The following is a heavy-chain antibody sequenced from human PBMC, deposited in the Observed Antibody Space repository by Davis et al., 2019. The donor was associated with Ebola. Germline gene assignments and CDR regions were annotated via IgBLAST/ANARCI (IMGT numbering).Heavy chain of an antibody. J-gene: IGHJ4*02. CDR3: ARDSLVGATAY. D-gene: IGHD1-26*01. CDR1: GYTFTSYA. Sequence: ASVKVSCKASGYTFTSYAMHWVRQAPGQRLEWMGWINAGNGNTKYSQKFQGRVTITRDTSASTAYMELRSLRSDDTAVYYCARDSLVGATAYWGQGTLVTASS. CDR2: INAGNGNT. V-gene: IGHV1-3*01.